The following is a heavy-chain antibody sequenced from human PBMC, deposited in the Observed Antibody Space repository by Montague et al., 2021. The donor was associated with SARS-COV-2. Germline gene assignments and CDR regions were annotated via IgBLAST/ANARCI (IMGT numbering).Heavy chain of an antibody. J-gene: IGHJ6*02. D-gene: IGHD3-10*01. Sequence: SETLSLTCTVSGGSISGSNYYWGWIRQPPGKGLEWIGNMYYSGSTYYNPSLKSRVTISIDTSKNQFSLKLSSVTAADTAVYYCARDDIVLQGVTKGMDVWGQGITVTVSS. CDR2: MYYSGST. CDR3: ARDDIVLQGVTKGMDV. CDR1: GGSISGSNYY. V-gene: IGHV4-39*07.